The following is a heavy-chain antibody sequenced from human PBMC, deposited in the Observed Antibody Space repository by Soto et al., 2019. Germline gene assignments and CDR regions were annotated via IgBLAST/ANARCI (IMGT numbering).Heavy chain of an antibody. V-gene: IGHV3-9*01. D-gene: IGHD6-19*01. Sequence: EVQLVESGGGLVQPGRSLRLSCAASGFAFDDYAMHWVRQTPGKGLEWVSGMSWNPISIGYAGSVKGRFTISRDNAKKSLYLQMGSLRIEDTALYYCVKGQIRGNSGWGREVDYLGQGVLVTVSS. CDR2: MSWNPISI. CDR1: GFAFDDYA. CDR3: VKGQIRGNSGWGREVDY. J-gene: IGHJ4*02.